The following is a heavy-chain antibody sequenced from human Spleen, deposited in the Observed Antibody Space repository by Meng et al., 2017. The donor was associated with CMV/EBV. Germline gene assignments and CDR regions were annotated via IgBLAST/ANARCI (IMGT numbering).Heavy chain of an antibody. CDR2: INHSGST. Sequence: LSLTCAGYGGSFSGYYWSWIRQPPGKGLEWIGEINHSGSTNYNPSLKSRVTISVDTSKNQFSLKLSSVTAADTAVYYCARGAAAGTSYWGQGTLVTVSS. V-gene: IGHV4-34*01. J-gene: IGHJ4*02. CDR3: ARGAAAGTSY. D-gene: IGHD6-13*01. CDR1: GGSFSGYY.